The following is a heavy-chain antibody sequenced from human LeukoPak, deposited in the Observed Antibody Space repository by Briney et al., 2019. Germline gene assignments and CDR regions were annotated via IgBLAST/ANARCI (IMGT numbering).Heavy chain of an antibody. CDR3: AREGWLRVDY. D-gene: IGHD5-12*01. CDR2: ISSSGSST. Sequence: GGSLRLSCAASGFTFSSYEMNWVRQAPGKGLEWVSYISSSGSSTYYADSVKGRFTISRDNAKNSLYLQMNSLRAEDTAVYYCAREGWLRVDYWGQGTLVTVSS. V-gene: IGHV3-48*03. CDR1: GFTFSSYE. J-gene: IGHJ4*02.